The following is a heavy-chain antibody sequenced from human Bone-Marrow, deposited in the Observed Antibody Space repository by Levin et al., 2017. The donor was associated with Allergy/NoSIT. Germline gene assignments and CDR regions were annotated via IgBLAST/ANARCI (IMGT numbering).Heavy chain of an antibody. CDR3: AKADSSTYCPISSAHFYYAMDV. CDR2: VHYSGST. V-gene: IGHV4-59*11. J-gene: IGHJ6*02. CDR1: TGSISDHY. Sequence: SETLSLTCTVSTGSISDHYWSWIRQPPGKGLEWIGFVHYSGSTDYNPSLNSRVTISVDTSKNQFSLKVSSVTAADTAVYYCAKADSSTYCPISSAHFYYAMDVWCQGTTVTVS. D-gene: IGHD6-13*01.